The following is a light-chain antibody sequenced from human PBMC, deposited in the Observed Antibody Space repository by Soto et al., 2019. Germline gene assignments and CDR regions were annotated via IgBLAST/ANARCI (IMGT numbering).Light chain of an antibody. Sequence: DIQMTQSPSTLSASVGDRVTITCRASQSISSWLAWYQQKPGKAPKLLIYDASSLESGVPSRFSGSGSGTEFALTIGSLQTDDFATNYCQQYNSYPPWTFGQGTRVEIK. J-gene: IGKJ1*01. CDR2: DAS. CDR3: QQYNSYPPWT. CDR1: QSISSW. V-gene: IGKV1-5*01.